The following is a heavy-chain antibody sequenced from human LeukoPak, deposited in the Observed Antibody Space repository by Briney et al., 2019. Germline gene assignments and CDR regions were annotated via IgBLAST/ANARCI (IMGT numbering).Heavy chain of an antibody. J-gene: IGHJ4*02. CDR2: INTDGSST. D-gene: IGHD2-8*01. CDR1: GFTFSSYW. Sequence: GGSLRLSCAASGFTFSSYWMFWVRQAPGKGLVWVSRINTDGSSTRYADSVKGRFNISRDRSKNTLDLQINSLRAEDTAVYYCARINGPFDYWGQGTLVTVSS. CDR3: ARINGPFDY. V-gene: IGHV3-74*01.